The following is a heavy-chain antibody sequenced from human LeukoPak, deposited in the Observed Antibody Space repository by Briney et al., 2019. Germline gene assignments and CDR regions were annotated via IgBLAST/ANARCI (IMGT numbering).Heavy chain of an antibody. Sequence: PGGSLRLSCAASGFTFSSHGMQWVRQAPGKGLEWVAVISYDGSTKYYADSVKGRFTISRDNSKSTLYLQMNSLSAEDTAVYYCAKESGSRSYGAYFPHWGQGTLVTVSS. D-gene: IGHD6-13*01. J-gene: IGHJ1*01. CDR1: GFTFSSHG. V-gene: IGHV3-30*18. CDR2: ISYDGSTK. CDR3: AKESGSRSYGAYFPH.